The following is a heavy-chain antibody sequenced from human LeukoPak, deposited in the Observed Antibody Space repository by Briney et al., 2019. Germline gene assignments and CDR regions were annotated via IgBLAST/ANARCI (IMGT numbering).Heavy chain of an antibody. J-gene: IGHJ3*02. CDR1: GGSFSGYY. Sequence: PSETLSLTCAVYGGSFSGYYWSWIRQPPGKGLEWIGEINHSGSTNYNPSLKSRVTISVDTSKNQFSLKLSSVTAADTAVYYCARGSTVANPSEAFDIWGQGTMVTVSS. CDR2: INHSGST. V-gene: IGHV4-34*01. CDR3: ARGSTVANPSEAFDI. D-gene: IGHD4-23*01.